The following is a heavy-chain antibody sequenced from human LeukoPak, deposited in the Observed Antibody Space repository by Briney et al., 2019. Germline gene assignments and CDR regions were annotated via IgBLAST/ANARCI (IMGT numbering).Heavy chain of an antibody. CDR1: GGSISSYY. D-gene: IGHD3-3*01. J-gene: IGHJ4*02. CDR3: ARFLHYDFWSGTGWIDY. V-gene: IGHV4-59*08. CDR2: IYYSGST. Sequence: SETLSLTCTVSGGSISSYYWSWIRQPPGKGLEWIGYIYYSGSTNYNPSLKSRVTISVDTSKNQFSLKLSSVTAADTAVYYCARFLHYDFWSGTGWIDYWGQGTLVTVSS.